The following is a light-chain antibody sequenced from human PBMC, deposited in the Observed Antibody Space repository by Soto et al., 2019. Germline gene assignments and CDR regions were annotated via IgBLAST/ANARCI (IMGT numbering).Light chain of an antibody. CDR1: SGHSRNA. V-gene: IGLV4-69*01. Sequence: QPVLTQSPSASASLGASVKLTCTLSSGHSRNAIAWHQQQPEKGPRYLMKVNTDGSHSKGDGIPHRFSGSSSGAERYLSISSLQSEDEADYYGQTWGTGIHGFGTGTKATVL. CDR3: QTWGTGIHG. J-gene: IGLJ1*01. CDR2: VNTDGSH.